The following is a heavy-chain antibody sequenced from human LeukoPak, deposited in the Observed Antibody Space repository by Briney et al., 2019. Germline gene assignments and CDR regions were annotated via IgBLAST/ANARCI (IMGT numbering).Heavy chain of an antibody. V-gene: IGHV4-59*08. CDR1: GASTSSRD. J-gene: IGHJ4*02. CDR2: IYNAKNT. CDR3: AQTTGWPGFDF. Sequence: SETLSLTCSASGASTSSRDWSWIRQFPGGTLEWIGHIYNAKNTKYNPSLTSRVTISVDTSRNQFSLSLTSLTAADTAIYYCAQTTGWPGFDFWGPGALVTVSS. D-gene: IGHD6-19*01.